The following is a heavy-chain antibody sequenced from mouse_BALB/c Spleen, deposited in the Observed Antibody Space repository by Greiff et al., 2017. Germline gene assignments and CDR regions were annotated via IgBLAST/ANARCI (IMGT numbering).Heavy chain of an antibody. Sequence: LQESGAELARPGASVKMSCKASGYTFTSYTMHWVKQRPGQGLEWIGYINPSSGYTNYNQKFKDKATLTADKSSSTAYMQLSSLTSEDSAVYYCARSSHYDRFAYWGQGTLVTVSA. V-gene: IGHV1-4*01. J-gene: IGHJ3*01. CDR1: GYTFTSYT. CDR2: INPSSGYT. D-gene: IGHD2-4*01. CDR3: ARSSHYDRFAY.